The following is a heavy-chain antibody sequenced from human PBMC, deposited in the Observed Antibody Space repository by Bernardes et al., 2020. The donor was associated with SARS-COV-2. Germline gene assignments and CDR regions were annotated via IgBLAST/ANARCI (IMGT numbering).Heavy chain of an antibody. J-gene: IGHJ6*02. CDR2: ISSRGSTI. Sequence: GSLRLSCAASGFPFSDYYMSWIRQAPGKGLAWVSYISSRGSTIYYADSVKGRFTISRDNAKNSLYLQMNSLRAEDTAVYYCARDRIAVAGTYYYYGMHVWGQETTVTVSS. CDR1: GFPFSDYY. V-gene: IGHV3-11*01. D-gene: IGHD6-19*01. CDR3: ARDRIAVAGTYYYYGMHV.